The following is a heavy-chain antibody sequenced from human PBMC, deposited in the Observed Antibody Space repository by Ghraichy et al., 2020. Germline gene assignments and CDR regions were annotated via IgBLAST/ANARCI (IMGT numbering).Heavy chain of an antibody. CDR3: ARLVSYSTTHNWFAP. V-gene: IGHV5-51*01. Sequence: ESLKISCKGSGYSFNNYWIAWVRQMPGKGLEWMGIIYPGDSNTRYSPSFQGQVTISADKSISSAFLQWSSLKASDTAMYYCARLVSYSTTHNWFAPWGQGTLVTVFS. CDR2: IYPGDSNT. D-gene: IGHD2-2*01. CDR1: GYSFNNYW. J-gene: IGHJ5*02.